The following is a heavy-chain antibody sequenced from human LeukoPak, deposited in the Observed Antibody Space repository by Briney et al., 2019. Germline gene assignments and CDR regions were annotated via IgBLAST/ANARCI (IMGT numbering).Heavy chain of an antibody. CDR2: ISGSGGST. V-gene: IGHV3-23*01. CDR3: AREGTPSHYYYYMDV. J-gene: IGHJ6*03. D-gene: IGHD2-15*01. Sequence: GASVKVSCKASGFTFSSYAMSWVRQAPGKGLEWVSAISGSGGSTYYADSVKGRFTISRDNSKNTLYLQMNSLRSDDTAVYYCAREGTPSHYYYYMDVWGKGTTVTVSS. CDR1: GFTFSSYA.